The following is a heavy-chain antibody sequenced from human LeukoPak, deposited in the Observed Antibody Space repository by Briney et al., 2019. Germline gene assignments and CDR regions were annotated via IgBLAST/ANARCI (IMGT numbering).Heavy chain of an antibody. CDR1: GFTFTSYG. Sequence: GGSLRLSCAASGFTFTSYGMSWVRQAPGKGLEWVSAISGSGGSSDYADSVKGRFTISRDNSKNTLYLQMNSLRAEDTAVYYCARGVRGSYSGYAFDIWGQGTMVTVSS. D-gene: IGHD1-26*01. CDR2: ISGSGGSS. CDR3: ARGVRGSYSGYAFDI. V-gene: IGHV3-23*01. J-gene: IGHJ3*02.